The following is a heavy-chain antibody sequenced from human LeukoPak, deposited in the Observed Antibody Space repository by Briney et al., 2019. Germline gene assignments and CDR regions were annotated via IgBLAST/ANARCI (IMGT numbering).Heavy chain of an antibody. J-gene: IGHJ4*02. CDR2: IIPIFGTA. V-gene: IGHV1-69*13. CDR1: GGTFSSYA. D-gene: IGHD6-6*01. CDR3: ARGPYSSSSRSDY. Sequence: TVKVSCKASGGTFSSYAVSWVRQAPGQGLEWMGGIIPIFGTANYAQKFQGRVTITADESTSTAYMELSSLRSEDTAVYYCARGPYSSSSRSDYWGQGTLVTVSS.